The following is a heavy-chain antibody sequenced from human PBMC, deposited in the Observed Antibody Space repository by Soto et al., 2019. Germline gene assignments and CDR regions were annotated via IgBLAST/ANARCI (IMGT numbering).Heavy chain of an antibody. J-gene: IGHJ5*01. D-gene: IGHD4-4*01. CDR3: ARHPSFHSNPFFWFDS. CDR1: GGSIYSSSYY. V-gene: IGHV4-39*01. Sequence: QLQLQESGPGLVKPSETLSLTCTVSGGSIYSSSYYWGWIRQPPGKGLEWIGSIFYSGSTYHNPSLKSRATISVDTSKNQFSLRLSSVTAADTAVYYCARHPSFHSNPFFWFDSWGQGTLVTVSS. CDR2: IFYSGST.